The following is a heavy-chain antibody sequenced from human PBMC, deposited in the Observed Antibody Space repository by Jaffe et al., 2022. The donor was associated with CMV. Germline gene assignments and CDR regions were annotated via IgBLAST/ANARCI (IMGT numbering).Heavy chain of an antibody. D-gene: IGHD5-18*01. J-gene: IGHJ3*02. CDR2: IYYSGST. CDR3: ARHADDTAPKLRNAFDI. Sequence: QLQLQESGPGLVKPSETLSLTCTVSGGSISSSSYYWGWIRQPPGKGLEWIGSIYYSGSTYYNPSLKSRVTISVDTSKNQFSLKLSSVTAADTAVYYCARHADDTAPKLRNAFDIWGQGTMVTVSS. V-gene: IGHV4-39*01. CDR1: GGSISSSSYY.